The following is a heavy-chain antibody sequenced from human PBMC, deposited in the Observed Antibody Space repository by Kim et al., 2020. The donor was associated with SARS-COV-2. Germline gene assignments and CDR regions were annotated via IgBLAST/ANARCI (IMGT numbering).Heavy chain of an antibody. CDR3: ARYCSSTSCRWFDP. CDR2: IYYSGST. V-gene: IGHV4-31*03. D-gene: IGHD2-2*01. J-gene: IGHJ5*02. Sequence: SETLSLTCTVSGGSISSGGYYWSWIRQYPGKVLEWIGYIYYSGSTYYNPSLRSRVSISVDTSKNQFSLKLNSVTAADTAVYYCARYCSSTSCRWFDPWGQGPLVTVSS. CDR1: GGSISSGGYY.